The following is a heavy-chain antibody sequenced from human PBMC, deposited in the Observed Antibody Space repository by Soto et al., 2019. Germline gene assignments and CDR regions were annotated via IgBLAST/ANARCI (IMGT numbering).Heavy chain of an antibody. D-gene: IGHD6-6*01. CDR1: GYTFTSYG. J-gene: IGHJ4*02. CDR2: INGYNGNT. CDR3: ARDVDYSTSCPNFDY. Sequence: QVHLVQSGAEVKKPGTSVKVSCKASGYTFTSYGISWVRQAPGQGLEWMGWINGYNGNTNYAQKFQGRVSMTTDTSTRTAYMELRSLRSDDTAVFYCARDVDYSTSCPNFDYWGEGTLVTVSS. V-gene: IGHV1-18*01.